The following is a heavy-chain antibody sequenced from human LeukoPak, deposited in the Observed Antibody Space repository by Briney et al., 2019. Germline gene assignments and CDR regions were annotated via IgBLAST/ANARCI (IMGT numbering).Heavy chain of an antibody. CDR1: GYTFTGCY. D-gene: IGHD6-13*01. Sequence: GASVRVSCKASGYTFTGCYMHWVRQAPGQGLEWMGWINPNSGGTNYAQKFQGRVTMTRDTSISTAYMELSRLRSDDTAVYYCARASIAAADPVDYWGQGTLVTVSS. CDR3: ARASIAAADPVDY. J-gene: IGHJ4*02. V-gene: IGHV1-2*02. CDR2: INPNSGGT.